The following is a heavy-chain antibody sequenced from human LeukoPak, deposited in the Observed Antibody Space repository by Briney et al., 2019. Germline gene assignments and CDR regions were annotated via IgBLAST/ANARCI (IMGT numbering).Heavy chain of an antibody. V-gene: IGHV3-21*01. Sequence: GGSLRLSCAASGFTFSSYSMNWVRQAPGKGLEWVSSISSSSSYIYYAESVKGRFTISRDNAKNSLYLQMNSLRAEDTAVYYCARGGYCSGGSCYSAGWFDPWGQGTLVTVSS. CDR3: ARGGYCSGGSCYSAGWFDP. J-gene: IGHJ5*02. D-gene: IGHD2-15*01. CDR1: GFTFSSYS. CDR2: ISSSSSYI.